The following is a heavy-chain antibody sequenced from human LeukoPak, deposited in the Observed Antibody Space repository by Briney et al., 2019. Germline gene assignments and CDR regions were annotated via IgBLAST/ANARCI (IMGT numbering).Heavy chain of an antibody. J-gene: IGHJ3*01. CDR2: IWYDGSNK. CDR1: GFTFSSYG. V-gene: IGHV3-33*03. D-gene: IGHD2-2*01. Sequence: GGSLRLSCAASGFTFSSYGMHWVRQAPGKGLEWVAVIWYDGSNKYYADSVKGRFTISRDNAKNSLYLQMNSLRAEDTALYYCAKVRIGTAVPSDDAFDFWGQGTMVTVSS. CDR3: AKVRIGTAVPSDDAFDF.